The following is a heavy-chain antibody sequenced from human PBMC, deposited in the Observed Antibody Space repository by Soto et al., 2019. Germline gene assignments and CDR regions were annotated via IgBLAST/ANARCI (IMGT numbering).Heavy chain of an antibody. D-gene: IGHD5-18*01. CDR2: ISSSSSYI. V-gene: IGHV3-21*01. J-gene: IGHJ3*02. CDR1: GFTFSSYS. CDR3: ARDGNTAMVTGVHAFDI. Sequence: PGGSLRLSCAASGFTFSSYSMNWVRQAPGKGLEWVSSISSSSSYIYYADSVKGRFTISRDNAKNSLYLQMNSLRAEDTAVYYCARDGNTAMVTGVHAFDIWGQGTMVTVSS.